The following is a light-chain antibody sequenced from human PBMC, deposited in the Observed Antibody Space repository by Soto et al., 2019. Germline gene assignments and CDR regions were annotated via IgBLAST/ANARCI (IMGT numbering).Light chain of an antibody. Sequence: EIVLTQSPGTLSLSPGKIATLSCRASQGVTPAYLAWYQHKPGQAPRLLIYCASNRDTGIPYRFSGSGSGTEFTLTIDRLQSDDFATYYCQHSYSDLITFGQGTRLDIK. CDR1: QGVTPAY. J-gene: IGKJ5*01. CDR2: CAS. V-gene: IGKV3-20*01. CDR3: QHSYSDLIT.